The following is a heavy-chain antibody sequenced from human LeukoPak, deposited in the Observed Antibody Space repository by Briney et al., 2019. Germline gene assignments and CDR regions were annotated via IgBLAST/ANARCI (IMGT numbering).Heavy chain of an antibody. CDR3: ARVSSAARPPFTFYYMDV. Sequence: SETLSLTCTDSGGSIRNYYWSWIRQPAGKGLEWIGRISTSGSTNYNPSLKSRVTMSVDTSKNQFSLRLSSVTAADTAVYYCARVSSAARPPFTFYYMDVWGKGTTVTVSS. D-gene: IGHD6-6*01. CDR1: GGSIRNYY. J-gene: IGHJ6*03. CDR2: ISTSGST. V-gene: IGHV4-4*07.